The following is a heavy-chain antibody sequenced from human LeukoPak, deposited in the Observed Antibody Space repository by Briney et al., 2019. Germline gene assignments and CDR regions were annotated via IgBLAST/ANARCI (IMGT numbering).Heavy chain of an antibody. J-gene: IGHJ6*02. V-gene: IGHV3-64*04. CDR1: GFSFSSYA. CDR2: ISSNGGPT. Sequence: GGSLRLSCSASGFSFSSYAMHWVRQAPGKGLEYVSSISSNGGPTYYADSVKGRFTISRDNSKNTLYLQMNSLRAEDTAVYYCARGTYSGYDYYYGMDVWGQGTTVTVSS. CDR3: ARGTYSGYDYYYGMDV. D-gene: IGHD5-12*01.